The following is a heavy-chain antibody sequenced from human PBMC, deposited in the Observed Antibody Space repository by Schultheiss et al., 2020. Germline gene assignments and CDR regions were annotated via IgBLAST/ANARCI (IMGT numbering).Heavy chain of an antibody. CDR3: ANVLLWFGESRGYFQH. CDR1: GGSISSSTYY. V-gene: IGHV4-39*07. D-gene: IGHD3-10*01. CDR2: IYHSGST. J-gene: IGHJ1*01. Sequence: SETLSLTCTVSGGSISSSTYYWGWIRQPPGKGLEWIGEIYHSGSTNYNPSLKSRVTISVDKSKNQFSLKLSSVTAADTAVYYCANVLLWFGESRGYFQHWGQGTLVTVSS.